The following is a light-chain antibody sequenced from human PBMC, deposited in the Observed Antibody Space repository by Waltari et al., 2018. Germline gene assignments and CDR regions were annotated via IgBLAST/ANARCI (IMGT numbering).Light chain of an antibody. CDR1: NIGNTR. V-gene: IGLV3-21*02. J-gene: IGLJ1*01. CDR3: QVWDSRSELYV. Sequence: SYALTQPPSVSVAPGQTARITCDGTNIGNTRVHWYQQKPGQAPVVVVADVSGRPSGISERISGSNSGNTATLTLSRVEGGDEADYYCQVWDSRSELYVCGSGTKVTVL. CDR2: DVS.